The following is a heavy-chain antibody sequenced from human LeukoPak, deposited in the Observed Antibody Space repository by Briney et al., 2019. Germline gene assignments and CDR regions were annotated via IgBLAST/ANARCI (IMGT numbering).Heavy chain of an antibody. Sequence: GGSLRLSCAASGFTFSSYAMHWVRQAPGKGLEWVAVISYDGSNKYYADSVKGRFTISRDNSKNTLYLQMNSLRAEDTAVYYCARDPHRALVISLIDYWGQGTLVTVSS. CDR1: GFTFSSYA. CDR2: ISYDGSNK. J-gene: IGHJ4*02. D-gene: IGHD3-9*01. V-gene: IGHV3-30-3*01. CDR3: ARDPHRALVISLIDY.